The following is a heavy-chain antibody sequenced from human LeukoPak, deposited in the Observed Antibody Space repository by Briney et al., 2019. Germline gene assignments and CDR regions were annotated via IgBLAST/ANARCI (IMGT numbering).Heavy chain of an antibody. CDR3: AKRGNPTVGHHYLDV. D-gene: IGHD1-1*01. Sequence: GGSLRLSCAASGFTFSIYDMSWARQAPGKGLEWVSSITTSGGSTFYADSVMGRLTISRDNSRNTLYLQMNSLSAEDTAVYYCAKRGNPTVGHHYLDVWGKGTTVSVSS. CDR2: ITTSGGST. V-gene: IGHV3-23*01. CDR1: GFTFSIYD. J-gene: IGHJ6*03.